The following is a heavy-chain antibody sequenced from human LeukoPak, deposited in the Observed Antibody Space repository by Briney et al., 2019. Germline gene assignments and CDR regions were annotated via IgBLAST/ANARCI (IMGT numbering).Heavy chain of an antibody. D-gene: IGHD3-10*01. V-gene: IGHV3-9*01. CDR3: AKDIRSYSYYYGMDV. Sequence: GGSLRLSCAASGFTFDDYAMHWVRQAPGKGLEWVSGISWNSGSIGYADSVKGRFTISRDNAKNSLYLQTNSLRAEDTALYYCAKDIRSYSYYYGMDVWGQGTTVTVSS. CDR2: ISWNSGSI. J-gene: IGHJ6*02. CDR1: GFTFDDYA.